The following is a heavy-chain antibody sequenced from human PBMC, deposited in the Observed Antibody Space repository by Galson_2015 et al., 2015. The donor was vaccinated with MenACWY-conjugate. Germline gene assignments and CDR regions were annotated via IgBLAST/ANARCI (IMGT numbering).Heavy chain of an antibody. D-gene: IGHD2-8*02. CDR1: GYTFTSSG. Sequence: SVKVSCKASGYTFTSSGITWVRQAPGQGLEWMGWISGYNGNTTYAQKLQGRVTMTVDTSTSTAYMELRGLRSDDTAVYYCARDLVPSYYLIDYWGQGTLVTVSS. CDR2: ISGYNGNT. CDR3: ARDLVPSYYLIDY. J-gene: IGHJ4*02. V-gene: IGHV1-18*04.